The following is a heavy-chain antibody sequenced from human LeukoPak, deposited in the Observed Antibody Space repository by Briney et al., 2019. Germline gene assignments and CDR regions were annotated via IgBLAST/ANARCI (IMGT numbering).Heavy chain of an antibody. J-gene: IGHJ6*02. CDR2: MNPNSGNT. CDR3: ARWTGCSSTSCYIYYYYGMDV. D-gene: IGHD2-2*02. V-gene: IGHV1-8*01. CDR1: GYTFTSYD. Sequence: ASVKVSCKASGYTFTSYDINWVRQATGQGLEWMGWMNPNSGNTGYAQKFQGRVTMTRNTSISTAYMELSSLRSKDTAVYYCARWTGCSSTSCYIYYYYGMDVWGQGTTVTVSS.